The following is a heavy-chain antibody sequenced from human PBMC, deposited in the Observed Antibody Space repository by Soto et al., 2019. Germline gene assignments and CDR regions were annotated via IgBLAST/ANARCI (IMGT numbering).Heavy chain of an antibody. CDR1: GFTFSSYA. J-gene: IGHJ5*02. CDR2: ISYDGSNK. CDR3: ARGFTYYYGSGSYYIPPPWFDP. D-gene: IGHD3-10*01. Sequence: GGSLRLSCAASGFTFSSYAMHWVRQAPGKGLEWVAVISYDGSNKHYADSVKGRFTISRDNSKNTLYLQMNSLRAEDTAVYYCARGFTYYYGSGSYYIPPPWFDPWGQGTLVTVSS. V-gene: IGHV3-30-3*01.